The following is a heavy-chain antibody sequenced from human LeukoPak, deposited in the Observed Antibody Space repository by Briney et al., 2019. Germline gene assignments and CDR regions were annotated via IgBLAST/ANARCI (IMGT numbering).Heavy chain of an antibody. CDR1: GFTFSSYG. D-gene: IGHD2-2*01. V-gene: IGHV3-30*19. CDR2: ISYDGSNK. Sequence: GGSLRLSCAASGFTFSSYGMHWVRQAPGKGLEWVAVISYDGSNKYYADSVKGRFTISRDNSKNTLYLQMNSLRAEDTAVYYCAKGTDIVVVPAANAEYFQHWGQGTLVTVSS. CDR3: AKGTDIVVVPAANAEYFQH. J-gene: IGHJ1*01.